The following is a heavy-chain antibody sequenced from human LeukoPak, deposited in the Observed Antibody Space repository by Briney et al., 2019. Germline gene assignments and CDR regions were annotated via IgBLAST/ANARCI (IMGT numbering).Heavy chain of an antibody. CDR3: ARGVRYFDY. CDR2: IYTSGST. Sequence: PSQTLSLTCTVSGGSISSGSYYWSWIRQPAGKGLEWIGRIYTSGSTNYNPSLKSRVTISVDTSKNQFSLKLSSVTAADTAVYYCARGVRYFDYWGQGTLVTVSS. D-gene: IGHD2-2*01. CDR1: GGSISSGSYY. J-gene: IGHJ4*02. V-gene: IGHV4-61*02.